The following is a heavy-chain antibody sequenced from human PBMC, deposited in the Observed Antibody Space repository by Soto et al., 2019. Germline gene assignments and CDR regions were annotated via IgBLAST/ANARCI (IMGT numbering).Heavy chain of an antibody. J-gene: IGHJ5*02. V-gene: IGHV4-34*01. CDR1: GGSFIGYY. D-gene: IGHD3-3*01. Sequence: QVQLQQWGAGLLKPSETVSLTCAVYGGSFIGYYGTWIRQPPGKGLEWIGEINHSGSTNYNPSLKRRVTISADTSKNQFSPRLSSVTAADAAVYYCATLGHYDFWSGFRKGNWFDPWGQGTLVTVSS. CDR3: ATLGHYDFWSGFRKGNWFDP. CDR2: INHSGST.